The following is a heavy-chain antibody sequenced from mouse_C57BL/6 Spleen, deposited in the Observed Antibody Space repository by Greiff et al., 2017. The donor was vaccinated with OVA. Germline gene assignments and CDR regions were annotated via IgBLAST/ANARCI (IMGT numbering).Heavy chain of an antibody. J-gene: IGHJ1*03. CDR3: ARLGGSSGWYFDV. Sequence: EVKLVESGGDLVKPGGSLKLSCAASGFTFSSYGMSWVRQTPDKRLEWVATISSGGSYTYYPDSVKGRFTISRDNAKNTLYLQMSSLKSEDTAMYYCARLGGSSGWYFDVWGTGTTVTVSS. CDR2: ISSGGSYT. D-gene: IGHD1-1*01. V-gene: IGHV5-6*02. CDR1: GFTFSSYG.